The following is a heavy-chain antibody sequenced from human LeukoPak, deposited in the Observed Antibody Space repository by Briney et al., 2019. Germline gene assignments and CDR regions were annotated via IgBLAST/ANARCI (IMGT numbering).Heavy chain of an antibody. CDR2: IYYSGST. CDR3: AREYCSGGSCQFDY. D-gene: IGHD2-15*01. CDR1: GGSVSSGSYY. Sequence: SETLSLTCTVSGGSVSSGSYYWSWIRQPPGKGLEWIGYIYYSGSTNYNPSLKSRVTISVDTSQNQFSLKLSSVTAADTAVYYCAREYCSGGSCQFDYWGQGTLVTVSS. V-gene: IGHV4-61*01. J-gene: IGHJ4*02.